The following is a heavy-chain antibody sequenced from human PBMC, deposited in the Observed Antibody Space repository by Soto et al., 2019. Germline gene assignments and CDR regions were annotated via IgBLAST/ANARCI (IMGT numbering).Heavy chain of an antibody. CDR1: GGTFSRHA. CDR3: GSVGYCSSTNCLFYYYHYGMDV. Sequence: ASVKVSCKASGGTFSRHAISWVRQAPGRGLEWMGGIIPIFGTTNYEQNFRARITLTADETTSTAYMELSSLTSEDTAVYYCGSVGYCSSTNCLFYYYHYGMDVWGQGTTVTV. V-gene: IGHV1-69*13. D-gene: IGHD2-2*03. CDR2: IIPIFGTT. J-gene: IGHJ6*02.